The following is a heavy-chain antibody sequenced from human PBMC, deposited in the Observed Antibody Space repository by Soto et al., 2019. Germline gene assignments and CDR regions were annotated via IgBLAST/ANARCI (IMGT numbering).Heavy chain of an antibody. Sequence: QVQLQQWGAGLLKPSETLSLTCAVYGGSFSGYYWSWIRQPPGKGLEWIGEINHSGSTNYNPSLKSRVTISVDTSKNQFSLKLSSVTAADTAVYYCARVVQRAVAGTRAFPRYFDLWGRGTLVTVSS. J-gene: IGHJ2*01. D-gene: IGHD6-19*01. V-gene: IGHV4-34*01. CDR1: GGSFSGYY. CDR3: ARVVQRAVAGTRAFPRYFDL. CDR2: INHSGST.